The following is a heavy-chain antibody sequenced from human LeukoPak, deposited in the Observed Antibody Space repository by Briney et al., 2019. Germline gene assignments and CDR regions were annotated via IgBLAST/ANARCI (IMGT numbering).Heavy chain of an antibody. Sequence: SETLSLTCAVSGYSISSGYYWGWIRPPPGKGLEWIGSIYHSGSTNYNPSLKSRVTMSVDTSKNQFSLKLSSVTAADTAVYYCARVLPRNWFDPWGQGTLVTVSS. J-gene: IGHJ5*02. V-gene: IGHV4-38-2*01. CDR2: IYHSGST. CDR1: GYSISSGYY. CDR3: ARVLPRNWFDP.